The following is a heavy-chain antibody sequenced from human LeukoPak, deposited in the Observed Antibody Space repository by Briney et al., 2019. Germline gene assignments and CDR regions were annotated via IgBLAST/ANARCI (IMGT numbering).Heavy chain of an antibody. V-gene: IGHV3-33*06. J-gene: IGHJ4*02. CDR3: AKELEAAAGNYFDY. CDR1: GFTFSRYG. CDR2: IWYDGSNK. Sequence: GVSLRLSCTASGFTFSRYGKHWVRQAPGKGLEWVAVIWYDGSNKYYADSVKGRFTISRDNSKNTLYLQMNSLRAEDTAVYYCAKELEAAAGNYFDYWGQGTLVTVSS. D-gene: IGHD6-13*01.